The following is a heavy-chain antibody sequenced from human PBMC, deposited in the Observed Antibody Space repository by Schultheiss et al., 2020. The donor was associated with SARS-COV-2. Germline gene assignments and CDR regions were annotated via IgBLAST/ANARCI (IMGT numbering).Heavy chain of an antibody. V-gene: IGHV3-23*01. Sequence: GESLKISCAASGFTFSSYAMSWVRQAPGKGLEWVSAISGSGGSTYYADSVKGRFTISRDNSKNTLYLQMNSLRAEDTAVYYCAKGRGYCSSTSCYTWFDPWGQGTLVTVSS. CDR3: AKGRGYCSSTSCYTWFDP. CDR1: GFTFSSYA. J-gene: IGHJ5*02. D-gene: IGHD2-2*02. CDR2: ISGSGGST.